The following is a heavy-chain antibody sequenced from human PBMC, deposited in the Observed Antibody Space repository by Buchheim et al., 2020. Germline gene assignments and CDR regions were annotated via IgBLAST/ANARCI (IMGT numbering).Heavy chain of an antibody. CDR3: ARDVIGPYDY. Sequence: EVQLVESGGGLVQPGGSLRLSCAASGFTFSSYWMHWVRQVPGKGLVWVSNINTDGTTIRYADSVKGRFTISRDNAKNTLYLQMNSMRAEDTAVYYCARDVIGPYDYWGQG. V-gene: IGHV3-74*01. CDR2: INTDGTTI. CDR1: GFTFSSYW. J-gene: IGHJ4*02.